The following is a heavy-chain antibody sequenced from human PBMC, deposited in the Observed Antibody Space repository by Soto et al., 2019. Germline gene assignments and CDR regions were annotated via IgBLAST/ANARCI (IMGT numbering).Heavy chain of an antibody. CDR2: IYYSGRT. CDR1: GDSISSYY. CDR3: ARGVATIGH. Sequence: QVQLPESGPRLVKPSEPLSLTCTVSGDSISSYYWSWIRQPPGKGLEWIGYIYYSGRTNYNPSLKSPVPISVDTPKNQFSLKLTSVTAADTAVYYCARGVATIGHWGQGTLVTVSS. D-gene: IGHD5-12*01. J-gene: IGHJ4*02. V-gene: IGHV4-59*01.